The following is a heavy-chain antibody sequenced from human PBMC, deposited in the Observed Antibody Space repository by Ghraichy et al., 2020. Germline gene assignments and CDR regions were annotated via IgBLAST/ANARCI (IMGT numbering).Heavy chain of an antibody. D-gene: IGHD3-16*01. CDR3: ARDGADRRSIGY. Sequence: GGSLRLSCAASGFTFSNYGMHWVRQAPGKGLEWVAVIWPDGSNKYYTDSVKGRFTISRDNSKNTLSLQMNSLRAEDTALYYCARDGADRRSIGYWCQGTLVTVSS. CDR2: IWPDGSNK. V-gene: IGHV3-33*01. J-gene: IGHJ4*02. CDR1: GFTFSNYG.